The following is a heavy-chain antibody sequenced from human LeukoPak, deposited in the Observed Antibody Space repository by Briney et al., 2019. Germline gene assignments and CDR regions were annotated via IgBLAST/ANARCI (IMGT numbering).Heavy chain of an antibody. CDR2: IYYSGST. Sequence: SETLSLTCTVTGGSISSYYWSWIRQPPGKGLEWIGYIYYSGSTKFNPSLKSRVTISVDTSKNQFSLKLSSVTAADTAVYYCARGGGVTYYDSTGYLWYFDYWGQGTLVTVSS. V-gene: IGHV4-59*01. CDR3: ARGGGVTYYDSTGYLWYFDY. D-gene: IGHD3-22*01. CDR1: GGSISSYY. J-gene: IGHJ4*02.